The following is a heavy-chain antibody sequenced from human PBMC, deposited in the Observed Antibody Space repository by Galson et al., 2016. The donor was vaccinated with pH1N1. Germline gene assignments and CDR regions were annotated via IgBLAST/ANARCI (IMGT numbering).Heavy chain of an antibody. CDR2: ISYDGTYK. CDR3: ARAPPTFNNRGWAFDF. Sequence: SLRLSCAASGFIFSQYGMHWVRQAPGKGLEWVAFISYDGTYKYYGDSVKGRFTISRDNSKNTVHLQMNSLRADDTAVYYCARAPPTFNNRGWAFDFWGQGTMVSVSS. J-gene: IGHJ3*01. CDR1: GFIFSQYG. D-gene: IGHD1/OR15-1a*01. V-gene: IGHV3-30*03.